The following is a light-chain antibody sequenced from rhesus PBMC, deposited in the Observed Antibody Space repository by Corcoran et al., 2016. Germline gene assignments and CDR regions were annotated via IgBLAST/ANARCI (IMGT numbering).Light chain of an antibody. V-gene: IGKV2-90*01. CDR2: EVS. Sequence: DIVMTQTPLSLPVTPGEPASISCRSSQSLLHSNGKTYFDWYMQKPGQSPQLLVYEVSNRASGVPDRFSGSGSGTDFTLKISRVEPEDVGVYYCMQGIELPLTFGGGTKVEIK. CDR3: MQGIELPLT. CDR1: QSLLHSNGKTY. J-gene: IGKJ4*01.